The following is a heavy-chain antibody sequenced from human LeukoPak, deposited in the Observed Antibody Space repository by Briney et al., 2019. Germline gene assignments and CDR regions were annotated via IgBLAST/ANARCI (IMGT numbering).Heavy chain of an antibody. CDR3: ARRDHYDSSGYPNFDY. CDR1: GYSFTSYW. Sequence: GESLKISCKGSGYSFTSYWIGRVRQMPGKGLEWMGIIYPGDSDTRYSPSFQGQVTISADKSISTAYLQWSSLKASDTAMYYCARRDHYDSSGYPNFDYWGQGTLVTVSS. D-gene: IGHD3-22*01. V-gene: IGHV5-51*01. J-gene: IGHJ4*02. CDR2: IYPGDSDT.